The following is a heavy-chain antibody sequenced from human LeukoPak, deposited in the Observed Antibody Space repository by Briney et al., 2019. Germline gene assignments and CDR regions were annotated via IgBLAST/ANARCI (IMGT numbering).Heavy chain of an antibody. J-gene: IGHJ3*02. Sequence: PSETLSLTCTVSGYSISSGYYWGWIRQPPGKGLEWIGYIYYSGSTNYNPSLKSRVTISVDTSKNQFSLKLSSVTAADTAVYYCARGPYSGSYYSVNAFDIWGQGTMVTVSS. D-gene: IGHD1-26*01. CDR3: ARGPYSGSYYSVNAFDI. V-gene: IGHV4-61*01. CDR2: IYYSGST. CDR1: GYSISSGYY.